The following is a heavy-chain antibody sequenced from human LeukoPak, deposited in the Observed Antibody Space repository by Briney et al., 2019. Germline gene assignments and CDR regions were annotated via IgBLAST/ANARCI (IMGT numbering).Heavy chain of an antibody. V-gene: IGHV4-34*01. CDR1: GCSFSDFY. Sequence: PSETLSLTRALSGCSFSDFYWSWIHHPPGKRLGCIGVILNRGTNNYKPPLKSGLTMTIDTSKKQFSLILNSVTAADTAIYDCARGRSVVVEAAGYYYLYMDDWGKGSTVTVSS. J-gene: IGHJ6*03. D-gene: IGHD2-2*01. CDR3: ARGRSVVVEAAGYYYLYMDD. CDR2: ILNRGTN.